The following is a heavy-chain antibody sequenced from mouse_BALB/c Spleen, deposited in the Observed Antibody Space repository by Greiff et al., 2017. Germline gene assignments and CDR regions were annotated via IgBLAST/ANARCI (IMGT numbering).Heavy chain of an antibody. Sequence: DVKLQESGPGLVKPSQSLSLTCSVTGYSITSGYYWNWIRQFPGNKLEWMGYISYDGSNNYNPSLKNRISITRDTSKNQFFLKLNSVTTEDTATYYCARGDYYGSSYYFDYWGQGTTRTVSS. V-gene: IGHV3-6*02. CDR3: ARGDYYGSSYYFDY. CDR2: ISYDGSN. CDR1: GYSITSGYY. D-gene: IGHD1-1*01. J-gene: IGHJ2*01.